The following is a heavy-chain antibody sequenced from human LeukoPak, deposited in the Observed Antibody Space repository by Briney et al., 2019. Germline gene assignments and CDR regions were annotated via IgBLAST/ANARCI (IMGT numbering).Heavy chain of an antibody. CDR3: ARELGYCSSTSCRYYFDY. V-gene: IGHV3-30*04. CDR2: ISYDGSNK. D-gene: IGHD2-2*01. CDR1: GFTLSSYA. Sequence: GRSLRLSCAASGFTLSSYAMHWVRQAPGKGLEWVAVISYDGSNKYYADSVKGRFTISRDNSKNTLYLQMNSLRAEDTAVYYCARELGYCSSTSCRYYFDYWGQGTLVTVSS. J-gene: IGHJ4*02.